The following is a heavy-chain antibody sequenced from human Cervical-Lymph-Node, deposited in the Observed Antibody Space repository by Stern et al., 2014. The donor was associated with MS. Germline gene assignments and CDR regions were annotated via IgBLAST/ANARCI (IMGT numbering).Heavy chain of an antibody. CDR3: VTRNWATTMVTDY. Sequence: LVESGGGLVKPGGSLRLSCAASGFTFSDYYMTWIRQAPGKGLEWVSYISSSGNTIYYADSVKGRFTISRDNAKSSLYLQMNSLRAEDTAMYYCVTRNWATTMVTDYWGQGTLVTVSS. CDR2: ISSSGNTI. CDR1: GFTFSDYY. V-gene: IGHV3-11*01. D-gene: IGHD5-18*01. J-gene: IGHJ4*02.